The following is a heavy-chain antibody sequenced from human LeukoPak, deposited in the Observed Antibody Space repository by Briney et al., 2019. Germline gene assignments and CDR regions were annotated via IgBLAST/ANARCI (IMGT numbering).Heavy chain of an antibody. CDR3: AREDSVTLRYLDL. CDR1: GFSFDDYA. Sequence: GGSLRLSCAAAGFSFDDYAMHCGRQLLGRGLEGFYLNSGDGSNTHYGDAVKGRFTIYRNNGKNALYLHMNSLRDEDTDLYCCAREDSVTLRYLDLWGQGTLVTVSS. J-gene: IGHJ4*02. V-gene: IGHV3-43*02. D-gene: IGHD2-21*02. CDR2: NSGDGSNT.